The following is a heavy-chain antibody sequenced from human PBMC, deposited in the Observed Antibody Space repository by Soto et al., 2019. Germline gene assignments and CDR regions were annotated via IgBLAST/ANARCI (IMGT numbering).Heavy chain of an antibody. V-gene: IGHV5-51*01. J-gene: IGHJ4*02. Sequence: RGESLKISCKGSGYSFTSYWIGWVRQMPGKGLEWMGIIYPGDSDTRYSPSFQGQVTISADKSISTAYLQWSSLKASDTAMYYCARHIYCSGGSCYGGYFDYWGQGTLVTVSS. D-gene: IGHD2-15*01. CDR2: IYPGDSDT. CDR3: ARHIYCSGGSCYGGYFDY. CDR1: GYSFTSYW.